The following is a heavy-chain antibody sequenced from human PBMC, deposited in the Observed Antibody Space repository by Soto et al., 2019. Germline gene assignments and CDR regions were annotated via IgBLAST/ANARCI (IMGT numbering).Heavy chain of an antibody. CDR3: ARDHGDYVVY. Sequence: QVQLQESGPGLVKPSETLSLTCTVSGGSVSSGSYYWSWIRQPPGKGLEWIGYIYYSGSTNYNPSFKSRVTISVDTSKNQFSLKLSSVTAADTAVYYCARDHGDYVVYWGQGTLVTVSS. CDR1: GGSVSSGSYY. D-gene: IGHD4-17*01. J-gene: IGHJ4*02. V-gene: IGHV4-61*01. CDR2: IYYSGST.